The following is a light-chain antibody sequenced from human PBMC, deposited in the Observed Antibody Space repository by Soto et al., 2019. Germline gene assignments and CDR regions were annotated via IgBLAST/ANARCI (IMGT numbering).Light chain of an antibody. J-gene: IGKJ2*01. V-gene: IGKV3-11*01. CDR1: QSVSSY. Sequence: EIVLTQSPAPLSLSPGERATLSCRASQSVSSYLAWYQQKPGQAPRLLIYDASNRATGIPARFSGSGSGTDLTLTISSLEPEDFAVYYCQQRSNWPPYTFGQGTKLEIK. CDR3: QQRSNWPPYT. CDR2: DAS.